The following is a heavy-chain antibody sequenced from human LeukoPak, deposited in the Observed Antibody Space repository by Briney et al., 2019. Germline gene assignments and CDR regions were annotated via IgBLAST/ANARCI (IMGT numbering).Heavy chain of an antibody. V-gene: IGHV3-66*02. CDR1: GFTVSRKY. Sequence: GGSLRLSCAASGFTVSRKYMSWVRQAPGKGLEWVSIIYSGGNTYYADSVKGRFTISRDNSKNTLYLQMNSLRAEDTAVYYCARDTIAATGTVHAFDIWGLGTIVTVSS. CDR2: IYSGGNT. D-gene: IGHD6-13*01. J-gene: IGHJ3*02. CDR3: ARDTIAATGTVHAFDI.